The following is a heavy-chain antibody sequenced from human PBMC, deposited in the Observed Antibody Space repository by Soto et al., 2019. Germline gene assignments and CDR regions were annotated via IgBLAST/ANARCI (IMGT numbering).Heavy chain of an antibody. V-gene: IGHV4-31*03. D-gene: IGHD5-12*01. Sequence: SETLSLTCTVSGGSFSSGGYYWSWIPQHPGKGREWIGYIYYRGRTYYNPSIKSRVNISVDTSKNQFSLKLSSVTAADTAVYECARDIKRWLHYNRFDPWGQGTLVTVSS. CDR2: IYYRGRT. J-gene: IGHJ5*02. CDR1: GGSFSSGGYY. CDR3: ARDIKRWLHYNRFDP.